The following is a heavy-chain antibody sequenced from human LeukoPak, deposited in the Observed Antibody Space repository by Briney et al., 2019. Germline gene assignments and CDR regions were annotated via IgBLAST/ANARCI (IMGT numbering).Heavy chain of an antibody. CDR3: ARLASGRFFDY. D-gene: IGHD1-26*01. CDR1: GGAISSSTYY. V-gene: IGHV4-39*01. CDR2: IHYSGST. Sequence: PSETLSLTCTVSGGAISSSTYYWGWIRQPPGKGLEWIGTIHYSGSTYYSPSLKSRLTISVDTSKNQFSLKLSSVTAADTAVHYCARLASGRFFDYWGQGTLVTVSS. J-gene: IGHJ4*02.